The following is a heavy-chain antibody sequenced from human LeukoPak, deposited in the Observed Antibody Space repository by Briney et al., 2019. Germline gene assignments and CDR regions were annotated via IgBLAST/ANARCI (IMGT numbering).Heavy chain of an antibody. CDR2: ISSSSYI. Sequence: GGSLRLSCTASGFTFGDYAMSWVRQAPGKGLEWVSSISSSSYIYYADSVKGRFTISRDNAKNSLYLQMNSLRAEDTAVYYCAREVPGSSSSPFFDYWGQGTLVTVSS. CDR3: AREVPGSSSSPFFDY. CDR1: GFTFGDYA. V-gene: IGHV3-69-1*01. J-gene: IGHJ4*02. D-gene: IGHD6-6*01.